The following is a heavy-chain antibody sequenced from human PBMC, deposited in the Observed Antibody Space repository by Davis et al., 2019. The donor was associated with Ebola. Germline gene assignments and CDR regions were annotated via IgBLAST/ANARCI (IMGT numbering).Heavy chain of an antibody. Sequence: SVPVSLMPSLYLFTGYAMLPVRTPPGQRLWWLGCPSTCNGNTKYSQKFQGRVTITRDTSASTAYMELSSLRSEDTAVYYCARVTVVTSIPDYWGQGTLVSASS. CDR3: ARVTVVTSIPDY. J-gene: IGHJ4*02. CDR2: PSTCNGNT. V-gene: IGHV1-3*04. CDR1: LYLFTGYA. D-gene: IGHD4-23*01.